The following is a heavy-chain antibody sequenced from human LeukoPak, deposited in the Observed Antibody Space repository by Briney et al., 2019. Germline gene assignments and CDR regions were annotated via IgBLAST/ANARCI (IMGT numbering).Heavy chain of an antibody. CDR1: GDTFSSYA. D-gene: IGHD6-19*01. CDR2: IIPIFGTA. Sequence: ASVKVSCKASGDTFSSYAISWVRQAPGQGLEWMGGIIPIFGTANYAQKFQGRVTITADESTSTAYMELSSLRSEDTAVYYCARDFEDSSGWYRDYYGMDVWGQGTTVTVSS. J-gene: IGHJ6*02. CDR3: ARDFEDSSGWYRDYYGMDV. V-gene: IGHV1-69*13.